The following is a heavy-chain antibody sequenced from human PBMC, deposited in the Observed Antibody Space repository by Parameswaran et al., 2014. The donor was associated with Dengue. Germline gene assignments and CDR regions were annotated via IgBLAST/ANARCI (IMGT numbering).Heavy chain of an antibody. V-gene: IGHV3-33*01. D-gene: IGHD3-22*01. J-gene: IGHJ4*02. CDR2: IWYDGSNK. CDR3: ARALVVKGRYFDY. Sequence: VRQAPGKGLEWVAVIWYDGSNKYYADSVKGRFTISRDNSKNTLYLQMNSLRAEDTAVYYCARALVVKGRYFDYWGQGTLVTVSS.